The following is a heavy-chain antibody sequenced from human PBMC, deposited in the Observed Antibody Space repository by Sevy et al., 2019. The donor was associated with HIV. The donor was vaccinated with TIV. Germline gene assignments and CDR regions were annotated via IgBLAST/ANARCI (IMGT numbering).Heavy chain of an antibody. D-gene: IGHD3-22*01. CDR1: GYTLTKLA. Sequence: ASVKVSCKVSGYTLTKLAMHWVRQAPGKGLEWMGTFDPEDGETIYAQKFQGRVTMTEDTSIETAYMELSSLRFEDPAVFYCAITKDYYDNSGSPFDYWGQGTLVTVSS. J-gene: IGHJ4*02. CDR2: FDPEDGET. V-gene: IGHV1-24*01. CDR3: AITKDYYDNSGSPFDY.